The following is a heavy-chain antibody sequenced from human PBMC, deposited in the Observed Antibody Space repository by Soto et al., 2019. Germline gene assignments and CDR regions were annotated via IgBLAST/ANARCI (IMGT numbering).Heavy chain of an antibody. CDR1: GGSINSGDYY. V-gene: IGHV4-30-4*01. D-gene: IGHD5-12*01. CDR2: IYYSGST. Sequence: PSETLSLTCTVSGGSINSGDYYWSWVRQPPGKGLEWIGYIYYSGSTYFNPSLKSRVTIPKDTSRNQFSLRLSSVTAADTAVYYCARAIVVTIGGMDVWGQGTTVTVSS. J-gene: IGHJ6*02. CDR3: ARAIVVTIGGMDV.